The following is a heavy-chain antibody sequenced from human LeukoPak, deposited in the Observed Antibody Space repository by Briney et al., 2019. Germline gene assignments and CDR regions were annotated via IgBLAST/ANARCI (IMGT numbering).Heavy chain of an antibody. V-gene: IGHV3-20*01. CDR1: RFTLVDYV. D-gene: IGHD3-10*01. Sequence: GGSLTLSCAASRFTLVDYVLSWLRPAPGKGLEWVSGINWYGGRTGYVDSVKGRFTISRDNAKNSLYLQMNSLRAEDTALYHCARAVRGDIPYYYYNMGVWGKETTLTIYS. CDR2: INWYGGRT. J-gene: IGHJ6*03. CDR3: ARAVRGDIPYYYYNMGV.